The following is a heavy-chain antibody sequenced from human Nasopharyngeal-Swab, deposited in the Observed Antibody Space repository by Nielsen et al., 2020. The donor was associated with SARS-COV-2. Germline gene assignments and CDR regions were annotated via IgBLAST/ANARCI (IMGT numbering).Heavy chain of an antibody. CDR3: AKDWSGTDAGGWFDP. V-gene: IGHV3-23*01. D-gene: IGHD1-1*01. J-gene: IGHJ5*02. Sequence: GESLKISCAASGFTFSSYAMSWVRQAPGKGLEWVSAISGSGGSTYYADSVKGRFTISSDNSKNTLYLQMNSLRAEDTAVYYCAKDWSGTDAGGWFDPWGQGTLVTVSS. CDR2: ISGSGGST. CDR1: GFTFSSYA.